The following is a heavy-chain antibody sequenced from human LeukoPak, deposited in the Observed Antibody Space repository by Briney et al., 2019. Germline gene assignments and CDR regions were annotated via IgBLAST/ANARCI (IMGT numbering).Heavy chain of an antibody. J-gene: IGHJ3*02. CDR2: ISSSSSYI. Sequence: PGGSLRLSCAASGFTFSSYSMNWVRQAPGKGLEWVSSISSSSSYIYYADSVKGRFTISRDNAKNSLYLQMNSLRAEDTAVYYCARDHTTERWLQYGDAFDIWGQGTMVTVSS. CDR1: GFTFSSYS. V-gene: IGHV3-21*01. D-gene: IGHD5-24*01. CDR3: ARDHTTERWLQYGDAFDI.